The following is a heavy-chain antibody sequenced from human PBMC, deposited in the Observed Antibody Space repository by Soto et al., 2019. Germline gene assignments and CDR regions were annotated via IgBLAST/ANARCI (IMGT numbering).Heavy chain of an antibody. J-gene: IGHJ6*02. CDR2: INHSGST. D-gene: IGHD5-12*01. CDR3: ARVSSGYEYYYYGMDV. CDR1: GGSFSGYY. Sequence: PSETLSLTCAVYGGSFSGYYWSWIRQPPGKGLEWIGEINHSGSTNYNPSLKSRVTISVDTSKNQFSLKLSSVTAADTAVYYCARVSSGYEYYYYGMDVWGQGTTVTVSS. V-gene: IGHV4-34*01.